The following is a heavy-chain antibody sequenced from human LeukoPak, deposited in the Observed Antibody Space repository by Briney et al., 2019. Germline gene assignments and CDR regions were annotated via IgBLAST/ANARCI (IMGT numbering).Heavy chain of an antibody. CDR1: GYTFTDYY. CDR3: ARVQGGYNYFDY. CDR2: VFPYSGKS. D-gene: IGHD5-24*01. J-gene: IGHJ4*02. Sequence: ASVTVSCKASGYTFTDYYIHWVRQAPGQGLEWMGWVFPYSGKSNLAQKFQGRVAMTSDTSVGTVYMELSRLTSDDTAVYFCARVQGGYNYFDYWGQGTPVTVSS. V-gene: IGHV1-2*02.